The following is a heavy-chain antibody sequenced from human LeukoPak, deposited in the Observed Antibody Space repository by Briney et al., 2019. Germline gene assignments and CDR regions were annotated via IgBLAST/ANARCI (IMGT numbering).Heavy chain of an antibody. CDR1: GYTFTGYY. CDR3: ARDGPCGSTSCYALDY. V-gene: IGHV1-2*02. J-gene: IGHJ4*02. D-gene: IGHD2-2*01. CDR2: INPNSGGT. Sequence: ASVKVSCKAYGYTFTGYYMHWVRQPPGQGLEWMGWINPNSGGTNYPQKFQGRVTMTSDTSISTAYMELSRLRSDDTAVYYCARDGPCGSTSCYALDYWGQGTLVTVSS.